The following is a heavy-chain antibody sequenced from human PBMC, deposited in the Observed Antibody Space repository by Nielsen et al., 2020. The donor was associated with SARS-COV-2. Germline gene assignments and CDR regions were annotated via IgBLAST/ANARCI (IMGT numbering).Heavy chain of an antibody. J-gene: IGHJ4*02. V-gene: IGHV4-4*08. CDR3: AGSLERLGPHYFED. Sequence: SETLSLTCTVSDGFISTYFWHWIRQSPGKGLEWIGNIHSSGGTESNPSLKSRVTIFRDTSKKQFSLKLTSVTTEDTAVYYCAGSLERLGPHYFEDWGQGVLVTVSS. D-gene: IGHD3-3*01. CDR1: DGFISTYF. CDR2: IHSSGGT.